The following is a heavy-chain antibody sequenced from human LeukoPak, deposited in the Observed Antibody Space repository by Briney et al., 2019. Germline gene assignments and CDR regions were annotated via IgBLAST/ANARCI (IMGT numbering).Heavy chain of an antibody. CDR2: INPNSGGT. Sequence: ASVKVSCKASGYTFTGYYMHLVRQAPGQGLEWMGRINPNSGGTNYAQKFQGRVTMTRDTSISTAYMELSRLRSDDTAVYYCARGGVYDYVWGSYRIDYWGQGTLVTVSS. J-gene: IGHJ4*02. D-gene: IGHD3-16*02. CDR1: GYTFTGYY. V-gene: IGHV1-2*06. CDR3: ARGGVYDYVWGSYRIDY.